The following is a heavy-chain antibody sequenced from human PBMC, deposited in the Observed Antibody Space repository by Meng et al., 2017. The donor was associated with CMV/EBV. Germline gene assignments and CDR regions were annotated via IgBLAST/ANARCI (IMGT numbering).Heavy chain of an antibody. CDR1: GGSISSYY. CDR3: ARDPPLAPGAAPGYYFDY. D-gene: IGHD2-15*01. J-gene: IGHJ4*02. Sequence: QVQRQESGPGLVKPSETLSSTCPVSGGSISSYYWSWIRQPAGKGLEWIGRIYTSGSTNYNPSLKSRVTISVDTSKNQFSLKLSSVTAADTAVYYCARDPPLAPGAAPGYYFDYWGQGTLVTVSS. CDR2: IYTSGST. V-gene: IGHV4-4*07.